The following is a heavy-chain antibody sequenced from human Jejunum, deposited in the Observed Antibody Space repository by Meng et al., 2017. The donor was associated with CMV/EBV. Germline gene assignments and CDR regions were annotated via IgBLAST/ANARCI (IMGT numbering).Heavy chain of an antibody. J-gene: IGHJ4*02. V-gene: IGHV4-30-4*08. CDR2: IHDTGST. CDR1: GGSIGSGDYY. CDR3: ARGSIFVSFDS. Sequence: QVPLQESGPGLVQPSQTLSLTCSASGGSIGSGDYYWSWIRQPPGKGLEWIGYIHDTGSTYYNPSLKSRVDISLGTSRNHFSLTLSSVTAEDTAVYFCARGSIFVSFDSWGQGTLVTVSS. D-gene: IGHD3-3*01.